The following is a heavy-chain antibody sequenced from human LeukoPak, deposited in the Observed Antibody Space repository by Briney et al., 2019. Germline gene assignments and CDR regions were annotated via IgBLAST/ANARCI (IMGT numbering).Heavy chain of an antibody. Sequence: SQTLSLTCTVSGGSIGSADYYWSWIRRPPGQGLEWIGYIYYSGSTYYNPSLKSRVTISVDTSKNQFSLNLSSVTAADTAVYYCARLAPPRGVQLLMDYWGQGTLVTVSS. CDR2: IYYSGST. J-gene: IGHJ4*02. V-gene: IGHV4-30-4*08. CDR3: ARLAPPRGVQLLMDY. CDR1: GGSIGSADYY. D-gene: IGHD2-2*01.